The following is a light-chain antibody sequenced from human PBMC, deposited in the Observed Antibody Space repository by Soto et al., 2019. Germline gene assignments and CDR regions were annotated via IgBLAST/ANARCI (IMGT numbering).Light chain of an antibody. CDR2: QVT. CDR1: TRDIAGYNY. CDR3: TSFSSSTSLYA. V-gene: IGLV2-14*01. Sequence: QSVLTQPASVSGSLGQSITISCTGTTRDIAGYNYISWYQQLPGKAPKLMIYQVTIRPSGISNRFSGSKSGNTASLTISGIQAEEEADYYCTSFSSSTSLYAFGTGTKVTV. J-gene: IGLJ1*01.